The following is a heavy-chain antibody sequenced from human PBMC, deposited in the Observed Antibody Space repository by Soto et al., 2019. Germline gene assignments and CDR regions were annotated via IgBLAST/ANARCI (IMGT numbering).Heavy chain of an antibody. J-gene: IGHJ2*01. D-gene: IGHD5-12*01. CDR2: ISSISSSI. CDR1: GFTFNTYS. CDR3: ARVMSISWYFDL. V-gene: IGHV3-48*01. Sequence: EVQLVESGGGLVQPGGPLRLSCAASGFTFNTYSMNWVRQAPGKGLEWLSYISSISSSIYYADSVKGRFTISRDNAKNSLYLQMNSLRAEDTAKYYCARVMSISWYFDLWGRGTLVTVSS.